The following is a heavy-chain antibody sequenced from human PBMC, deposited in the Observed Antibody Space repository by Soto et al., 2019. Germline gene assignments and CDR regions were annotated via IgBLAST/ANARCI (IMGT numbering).Heavy chain of an antibody. V-gene: IGHV1-69*13. CDR2: IIPIFGTA. CDR1: GGTFSSYA. CDR3: ARGPESLYCSSTSCYNKRNWFDP. Sequence: SVKVSCKASGGTFSSYAISWVRQAPGQGLEWMGGIIPIFGTANYAQKFQGRVTITADESTSTAYMELSSLRSEDTAVYYCARGPESLYCSSTSCYNKRNWFDPWGQGTLVTVSS. D-gene: IGHD2-2*01. J-gene: IGHJ5*02.